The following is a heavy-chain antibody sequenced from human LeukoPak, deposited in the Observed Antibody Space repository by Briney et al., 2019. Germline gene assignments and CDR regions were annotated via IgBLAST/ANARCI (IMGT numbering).Heavy chain of an antibody. CDR1: GYTFTSYG. V-gene: IGHV1-18*01. D-gene: IGHD3-22*01. CDR3: ARDRSGSGYYYSGLFDY. Sequence: ASVKVSCKASGYTFTSYGISWVRQAPGQGLEWMGWISAYNGNTNYAQKLQGRVTMTTDTSTSTAYMELRSLRSDDTPVYYCARDRSGSGYYYSGLFDYWGQGTLVTVSS. J-gene: IGHJ4*02. CDR2: ISAYNGNT.